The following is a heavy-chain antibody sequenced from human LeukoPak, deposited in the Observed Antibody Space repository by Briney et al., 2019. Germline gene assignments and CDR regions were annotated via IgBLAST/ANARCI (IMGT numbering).Heavy chain of an antibody. Sequence: PSETLSLTCTVSGGSISSGGYYWSWIRQHPGKGLEWIGYIYYSGSTYYNPSLKSRVTISVDTSKNQFSLKLSSVTAAATAVYYCARHYLRGYSSSPDAFDIWGQGTMVTVSS. D-gene: IGHD6-13*01. CDR2: IYYSGST. J-gene: IGHJ3*02. CDR3: ARHYLRGYSSSPDAFDI. CDR1: GGSISSGGYY. V-gene: IGHV4-31*03.